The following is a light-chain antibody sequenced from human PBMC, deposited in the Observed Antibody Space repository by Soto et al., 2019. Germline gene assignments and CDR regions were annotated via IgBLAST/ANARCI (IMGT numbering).Light chain of an antibody. Sequence: EIVLTQSPGTLSLSPGERATLSCRASQSVSSYYLAWYQQKPGQAPRLLIYGASSRSTGIPSSFSGSASGTDFPITISRLEPEDFAVYYCQPYGSSTGTFGQGTKVDI. V-gene: IGKV3-20*01. CDR3: QPYGSSTGT. CDR1: QSVSSYY. CDR2: GAS. J-gene: IGKJ1*01.